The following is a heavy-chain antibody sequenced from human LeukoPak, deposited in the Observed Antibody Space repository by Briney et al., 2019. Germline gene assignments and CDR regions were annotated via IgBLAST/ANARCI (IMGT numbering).Heavy chain of an antibody. CDR1: GFTFSSYG. Sequence: GGSLRLSCEASGFTFSSYGMAWVRQAPGKGLEWVSLISRSADQTYYADSGKGRFTISRDNSKSTLSLQMNSVRPEDTAVYYCARGYYFDRRGYYNFDYWGQGILVTVSS. V-gene: IGHV3-23*01. D-gene: IGHD3-22*01. CDR2: ISRSADQT. CDR3: ARGYYFDRRGYYNFDY. J-gene: IGHJ4*02.